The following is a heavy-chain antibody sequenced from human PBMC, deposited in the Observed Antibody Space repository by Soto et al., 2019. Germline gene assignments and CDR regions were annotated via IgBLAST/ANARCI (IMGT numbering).Heavy chain of an antibody. J-gene: IGHJ4*02. CDR1: GFTFDDYA. V-gene: IGHV3-43D*04. CDR2: ISWNGDRT. Sequence: ELQLVESGGAVVKPGGSLRLSCAASGFTFDDYAMHWVRQAPGKGLEWVSLISWNGDRTHYADSVKGRFSISRDNSKNSLYLQMNSLRLEDTALYYCVKDVGDGEGCWGQGTLVTVSS. D-gene: IGHD3-3*01. CDR3: VKDVGDGEGC.